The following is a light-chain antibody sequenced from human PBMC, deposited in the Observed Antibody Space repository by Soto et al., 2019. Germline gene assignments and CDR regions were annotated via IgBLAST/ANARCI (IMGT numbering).Light chain of an antibody. V-gene: IGKV3-20*01. CDR2: DAS. CDR1: QSVSSSS. Sequence: EIVLTQSPGTLSLSPGERATLSCRASQSVSSSSLAWYQQKRGQAPRLLIHDASSRATGIPDRFSGSGSGTDFTLTISRLEPEDVATYYCQKYNTAPRTFGQGTKVDIK. CDR3: QKYNTAPRT. J-gene: IGKJ1*01.